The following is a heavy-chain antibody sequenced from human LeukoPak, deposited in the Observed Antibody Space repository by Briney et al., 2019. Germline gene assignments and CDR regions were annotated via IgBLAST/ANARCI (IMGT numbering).Heavy chain of an antibody. CDR3: AREPEGGYDGYGMDV. CDR1: GYTFTSYD. V-gene: IGHV1-8*01. J-gene: IGHJ6*02. D-gene: IGHD5-12*01. CDR2: MNPNSGNT. Sequence: ASVKVSCKASGYTFTSYDINWVRQATGQGLEWMGWMNPNSGNTGYAQKFQGRVTMTRSTSISTAYMELSSLRSEDTAVYYCAREPEGGYDGYGMDVWGQGTTVTVSS.